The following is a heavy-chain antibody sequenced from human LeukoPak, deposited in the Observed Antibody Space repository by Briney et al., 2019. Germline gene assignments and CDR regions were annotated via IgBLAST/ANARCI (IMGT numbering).Heavy chain of an antibody. J-gene: IGHJ3*01. Sequence: GGSLRLSCATSGFSFNTYAMSWVRQATGKGLDWVSSISRSGDSSYYADSVKGRFTISRDNSKNILYLQMKSLRAGDTAVYYCARDKSVLDGGYAGTFAVWGQGTVVTVSS. CDR1: GFSFNTYA. CDR2: ISRSGDSS. CDR3: ARDKSVLDGGYAGTFAV. V-gene: IGHV3-23*01. D-gene: IGHD2-15*01.